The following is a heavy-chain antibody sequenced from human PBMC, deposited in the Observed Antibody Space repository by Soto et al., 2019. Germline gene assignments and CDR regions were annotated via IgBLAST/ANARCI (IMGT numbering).Heavy chain of an antibody. Sequence: SETLSLTCTVSGDSVTSYSWNWIRQPPGKGLEWIGYISYSGSSSYNPSLKSRVTISVDMSRNHFSLKLTSVTAADTAVYYCAREIEDYNDSDGYYSAWFDTWGQGTLVTVSS. CDR3: AREIEDYNDSDGYYSAWFDT. J-gene: IGHJ5*02. D-gene: IGHD3-22*01. CDR1: GDSVTSYS. CDR2: ISYSGSS. V-gene: IGHV4-59*02.